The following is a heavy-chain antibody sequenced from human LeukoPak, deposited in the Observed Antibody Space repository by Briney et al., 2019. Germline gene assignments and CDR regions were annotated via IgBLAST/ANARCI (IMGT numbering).Heavy chain of an antibody. Sequence: SETLSLTCTVSGGSISSYYWSWIRQPPGKGLEWIGYIYYSGSTNYNPSLKSRVTISVDTSKNQFSLKLSSVTAADTAVYYCARANTYDFWSGYYPYFDYWGQGTLVTVSS. CDR3: ARANTYDFWSGYYPYFDY. CDR1: GGSISSYY. D-gene: IGHD3-3*01. V-gene: IGHV4-59*12. CDR2: IYYSGST. J-gene: IGHJ4*02.